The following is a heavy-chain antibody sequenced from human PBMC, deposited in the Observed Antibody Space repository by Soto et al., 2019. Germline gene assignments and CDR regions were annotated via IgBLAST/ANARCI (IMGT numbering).Heavy chain of an antibody. V-gene: IGHV3-23*01. J-gene: IGHJ4*02. Sequence: TGGSLRLSCAASGFTFSSYAMSWVRQAPGKGLEWVSAISGSGGSTYYADSVKGRFTISRDNSKNTLYLQMNSLRAEDTAVYYCAKGPYSGTYYDFWSGYYPFDYWGQGTLVTVSS. D-gene: IGHD3-3*01. CDR2: ISGSGGST. CDR3: AKGPYSGTYYDFWSGYYPFDY. CDR1: GFTFSSYA.